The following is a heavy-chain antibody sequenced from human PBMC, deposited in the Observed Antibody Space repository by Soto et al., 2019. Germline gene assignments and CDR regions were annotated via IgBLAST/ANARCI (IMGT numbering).Heavy chain of an antibody. V-gene: IGHV3-53*01. J-gene: IGHJ6*02. CDR3: ARVWIFGVVSSSDGMDV. Sequence: GGSLRLSCAASGFTVSSNYMSWVRQAPGKGLEWVSVIYSGGSTYYADSVKGRFTISRDNSKNTLYLQMNSLRAEDTAVYYCARVWIFGVVSSSDGMDVGCQGTTVTGS. D-gene: IGHD3-3*01. CDR2: IYSGGST. CDR1: GFTVSSNY.